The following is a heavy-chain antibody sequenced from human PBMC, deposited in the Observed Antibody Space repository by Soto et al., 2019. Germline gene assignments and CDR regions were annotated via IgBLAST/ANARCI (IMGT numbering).Heavy chain of an antibody. CDR3: VRDYGGNSVPLYYFDY. J-gene: IGHJ4*02. CDR2: ISAYNGNT. Sequence: QVQLVQSGAEVKKPGASVKVSCKASGYTFTSYGISWVRQAPGQGLEWMGWISAYNGNTNYAQKLQGRVTMTTDTSTSTAYRELRILRSDDTAVYYCVRDYGGNSVPLYYFDYWGQGTLVTVSS. V-gene: IGHV1-18*01. CDR1: GYTFTSYG. D-gene: IGHD4-17*01.